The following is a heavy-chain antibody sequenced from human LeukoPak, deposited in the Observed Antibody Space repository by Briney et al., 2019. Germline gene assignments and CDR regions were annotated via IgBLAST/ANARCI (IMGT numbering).Heavy chain of an antibody. CDR1: GYTFTSYD. Sequence: ASVKVSCKASGYTFTSYDINWVRQATGQGLEWVGWMNPNSGNTGYAQKFQGRVTITRNTSISTAYMELSSLRSEDTAVYYCARGRLFQRYYYYYMDVWGKGTTVTVSS. CDR3: ARGRLFQRYYYYYMDV. D-gene: IGHD2/OR15-2a*01. V-gene: IGHV1-8*03. J-gene: IGHJ6*03. CDR2: MNPNSGNT.